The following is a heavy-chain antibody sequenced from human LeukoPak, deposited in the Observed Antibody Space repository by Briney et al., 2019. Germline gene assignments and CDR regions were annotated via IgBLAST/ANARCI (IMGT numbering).Heavy chain of an antibody. V-gene: IGHV4-59*01. CDR2: IYYSGST. CDR3: ARDAYCGGDCYSG. J-gene: IGHJ4*02. Sequence: SETLSLTCTVSGGSISSYYWSWIRQPPGKGLEWIGYIYYSGSTNSNPSLKSRLTISVDTSKNQFSLKLSSVTAADTAVYYCARDAYCGGDCYSGWGQGTLVTVSS. D-gene: IGHD2-21*02. CDR1: GGSISSYY.